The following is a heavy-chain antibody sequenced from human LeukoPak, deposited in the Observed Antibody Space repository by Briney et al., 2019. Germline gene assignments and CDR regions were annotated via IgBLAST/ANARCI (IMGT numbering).Heavy chain of an antibody. V-gene: IGHV4-59*08. D-gene: IGHD2-15*01. CDR2: IYYSGST. CDR1: GGSISSYY. Sequence: SETLSLTCTVSGGSISSYYWSWIRQPPGKGLEWIGYIYYSGSTNYNPSPKSRVTISVDTSKNQFSLKLSSVTAADTAVYYCARRPGWSSAWYFDLWGRGTLVTVSS. CDR3: ARRPGWSSAWYFDL. J-gene: IGHJ2*01.